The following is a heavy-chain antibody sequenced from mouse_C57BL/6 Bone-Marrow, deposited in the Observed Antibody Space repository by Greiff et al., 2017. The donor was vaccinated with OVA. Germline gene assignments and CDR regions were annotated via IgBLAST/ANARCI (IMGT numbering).Heavy chain of an antibody. J-gene: IGHJ4*01. D-gene: IGHD1-1*01. Sequence: VQLQQSVPELVRPGASVKLSCTASGFTIKNTYMHWVKQRPEQGLEWIGRIYPANDNTKYAPYFQGKATMTADTSSNTAYLQLSSLSSEDTSVYCCARGDFGSSFYAMDYWGQGTSVTVSS. CDR2: IYPANDNT. V-gene: IGHV14-3*01. CDR3: ARGDFGSSFYAMDY. CDR1: GFTIKNTY.